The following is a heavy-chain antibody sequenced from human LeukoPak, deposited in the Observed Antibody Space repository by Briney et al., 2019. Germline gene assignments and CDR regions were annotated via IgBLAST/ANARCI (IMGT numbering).Heavy chain of an antibody. V-gene: IGHV4-34*01. J-gene: IGHJ3*02. CDR2: INHSGST. Sequence: KPSETLSLTCAVYGGSFSGYYWSWIRQPPGKGLEWIGAINHSGSTNYNPSLKSRVTISVDTSKNQFSLKLSSVIAADTAVYYCARGLVAAAASVGDAFDIWGQGTMVTVSS. D-gene: IGHD6-13*01. CDR3: ARGLVAAAASVGDAFDI. CDR1: GGSFSGYY.